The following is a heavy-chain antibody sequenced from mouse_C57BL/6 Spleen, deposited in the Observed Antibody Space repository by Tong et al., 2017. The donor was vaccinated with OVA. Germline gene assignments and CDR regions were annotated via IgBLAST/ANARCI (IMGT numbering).Heavy chain of an antibody. CDR1: GYTFTSYW. CDR3: ARSYYGSSRGDY. V-gene: IGHV1-64*01. J-gene: IGHJ2*01. CDR2: IHPNSGST. Sequence: VQLQESGAELVKPGASVKLSCKASGYTFTSYWMHWVKQRPGQGLEWIGMIHPNSGSTNYNEKFKSKATLTVDKSSSTAYMQLSSLTSEDSAVYYCARSYYGSSRGDYWGQGTTLTVSS. D-gene: IGHD1-1*01.